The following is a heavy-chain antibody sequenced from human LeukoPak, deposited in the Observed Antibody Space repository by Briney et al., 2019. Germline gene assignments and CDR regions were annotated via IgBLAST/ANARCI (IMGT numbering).Heavy chain of an antibody. J-gene: IGHJ4*02. V-gene: IGHV3-23*01. Sequence: GGSLRLSCAASGFTFSSFAMSWVRQAPGKGLEWVSGIHGSGGSTFHADSVKGRFTISRDNSKNTLYLQMNSLSAEDTAIYYCAKDLKAGDGIWLNDCWGQGTLVTVSS. CDR1: GFTFSSFA. CDR3: AKDLKAGDGIWLNDC. CDR2: IHGSGGST. D-gene: IGHD3-9*01.